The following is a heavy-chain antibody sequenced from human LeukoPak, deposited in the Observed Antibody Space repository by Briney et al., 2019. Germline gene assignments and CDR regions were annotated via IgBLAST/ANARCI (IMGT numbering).Heavy chain of an antibody. CDR3: ARGGYITTFGLDV. V-gene: IGHV3-66*01. D-gene: IGHD3-22*01. CDR1: GFTVSSNY. CDR2: IYSGGST. J-gene: IGHJ6*02. Sequence: PGGSLRLSCAASGFTVSSNYMSWVRQAPGKGLEWVSVIYSGGSTYYADSVKGRFTISRDNSKNTLYLQMNSLRAEDTAVYHCARGGYITTFGLDVWGQGTTVTVSS.